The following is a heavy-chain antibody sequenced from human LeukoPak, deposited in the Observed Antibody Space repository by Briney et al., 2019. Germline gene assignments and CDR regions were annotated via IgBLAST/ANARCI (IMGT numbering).Heavy chain of an antibody. CDR1: GFTFSTYG. V-gene: IGHV3-48*04. CDR2: ISSSSGTI. CDR3: ARDQEWANSDA. Sequence: GGSLRLSCVVSGFTFSTYGMNWVRQAPGKGLEWVSYISSSSGTIYYADSVKGRFTISRDNAKNSLYLQMNSLRAEDTAVYYCARDQEWANSDAWGQGTLVTVSS. J-gene: IGHJ5*02. D-gene: IGHD1-26*01.